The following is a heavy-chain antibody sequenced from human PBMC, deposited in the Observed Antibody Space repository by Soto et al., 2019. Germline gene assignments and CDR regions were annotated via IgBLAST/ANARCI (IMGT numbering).Heavy chain of an antibody. CDR2: IYYSGST. V-gene: IGHV4-39*01. CDR3: ARQIWFGELLSTTGYFDY. J-gene: IGHJ4*02. D-gene: IGHD3-10*01. Sequence: SETLSLTCTVSGGSISSSSYYWGWIRQPPGKGLEWIGSIYYSGSTYYNPSLKSRVTISVDTSKNQFSLKLSSMTAADTAVYYCARQIWFGELLSTTGYFDYWGQGTLVTVSS. CDR1: GGSISSSSYY.